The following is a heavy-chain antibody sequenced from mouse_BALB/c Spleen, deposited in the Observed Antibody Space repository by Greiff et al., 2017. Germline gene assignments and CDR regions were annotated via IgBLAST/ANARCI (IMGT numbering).Heavy chain of an antibody. CDR2: INPSSGYT. D-gene: IGHD1-1*01. Sequence: QVQLQQSAAELARPGASVKMSCKASGYTFTSYTMHWVKQRPGQGLEWIGYINPSSGYTEYNQKFKDKTTLTADKSSSTAYMQLSSLTSEDSAVYYCARSTVVATDYFDYWGQGTTLTVSS. J-gene: IGHJ2*01. CDR1: GYTFTSYT. CDR3: ARSTVVATDYFDY. V-gene: IGHV1-4*02.